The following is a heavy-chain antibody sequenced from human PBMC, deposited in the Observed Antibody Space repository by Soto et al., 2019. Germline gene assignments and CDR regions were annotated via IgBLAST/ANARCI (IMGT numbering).Heavy chain of an antibody. D-gene: IGHD2-2*01. CDR3: ARQYCSSASCPRNYYGMDV. CDR2: IDPIDSYT. CDR1: GYNFASYW. J-gene: IGHJ6*02. V-gene: IGHV5-10-1*01. Sequence: PGESLELSCQGSGYNFASYWISWVRQMPGKGLEWMGRIDPIDSYTNYSPSFQGHVTISADKSISTAYLQWSSLKASDTAMYYCARQYCSSASCPRNYYGMDVWGQGTTVTVSS.